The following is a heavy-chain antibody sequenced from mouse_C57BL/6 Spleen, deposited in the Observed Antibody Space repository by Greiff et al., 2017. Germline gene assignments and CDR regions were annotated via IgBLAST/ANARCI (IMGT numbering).Heavy chain of an antibody. CDR2: IWSGGST. Sequence: QVQLQQSGPGLVQPSQCLSITCTASGFSLTSYGVHWVRQSPGKGLEWLGVIWSGGSTDYNAAFISRLSISKDNSKSQFFFKMNMLQADDTAIYYGARGPYYYGSSWYFDVWGTGTTVTVSS. D-gene: IGHD1-1*01. V-gene: IGHV2-2*01. CDR3: ARGPYYYGSSWYFDV. CDR1: GFSLTSYG. J-gene: IGHJ1*03.